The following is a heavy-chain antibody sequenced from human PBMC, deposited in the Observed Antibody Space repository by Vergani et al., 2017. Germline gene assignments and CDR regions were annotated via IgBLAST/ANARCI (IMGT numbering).Heavy chain of an antibody. Sequence: EVQLLESGGGLVQPGGSLRLSCAASGFTFSSYAMSWVRQAPGKGLEWVSAISGSGGSTYYADSVKGRFTIARDNSKNTLYLQMTSLGAEDTAVYYCAKVPPGDGCYMDVWGKGTTVTVSS. CDR3: AKVPPGDGCYMDV. D-gene: IGHD2-21*01. CDR2: ISGSGGST. J-gene: IGHJ6*03. CDR1: GFTFSSYA. V-gene: IGHV3-23*01.